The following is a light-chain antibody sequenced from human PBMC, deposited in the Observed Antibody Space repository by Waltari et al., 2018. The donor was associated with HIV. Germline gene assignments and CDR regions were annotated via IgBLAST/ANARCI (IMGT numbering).Light chain of an antibody. Sequence: DIQLTQSPSFLSASVGDRVTITCRASQGISTDLAWYQQKPGKAPKLLIYVASTLESVVPSRFSGSGSVTEFTLTINSLQPEDFATYYCQQLNSYPLTFGPGTKVDIK. J-gene: IGKJ3*01. V-gene: IGKV1-9*01. CDR2: VAS. CDR3: QQLNSYPLT. CDR1: QGISTD.